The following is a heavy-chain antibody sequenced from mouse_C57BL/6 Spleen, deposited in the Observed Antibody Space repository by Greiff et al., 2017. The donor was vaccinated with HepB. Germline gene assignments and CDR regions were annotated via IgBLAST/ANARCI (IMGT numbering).Heavy chain of an antibody. CDR2: ISYDGSN. Sequence: EVKLMESGPGLVKPSQSLSLTCSVTGYSITSGYYWNWIRQFPGNKLEWMGYISYDGSNNYNPSLKNRISITRDTSKNQFFLKLNSVTTEDTATYYCARDPYGNSGAYWGQGTLVTVSA. CDR3: ARDPYGNSGAY. D-gene: IGHD2-1*01. CDR1: GYSITSGYY. V-gene: IGHV3-6*01. J-gene: IGHJ3*01.